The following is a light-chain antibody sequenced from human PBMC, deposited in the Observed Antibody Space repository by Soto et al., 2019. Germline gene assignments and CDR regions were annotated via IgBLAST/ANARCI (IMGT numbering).Light chain of an antibody. CDR2: EVS. CDR3: CSYAGSRTHVL. J-gene: IGLJ2*01. V-gene: IGLV2-23*02. CDR1: SSDVGSYNL. Sequence: QSALTQPASVSGSPGQSITISCIGTSSDVGSYNLVSWYQQHPGKAPKVLIYEVSERPSGVSNRFSGSKSGNTASLTISGLQAEYAAEYYCCSYAGSRTHVLFGGGTKLTVL.